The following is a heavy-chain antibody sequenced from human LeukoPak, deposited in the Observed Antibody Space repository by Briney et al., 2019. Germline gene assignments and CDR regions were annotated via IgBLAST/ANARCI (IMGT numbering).Heavy chain of an antibody. D-gene: IGHD1-1*01. CDR2: IDYSGIT. V-gene: IGHV4-30-4*08. CDR3: ARRIATTANFDF. CDR1: GAPVSSGDYY. Sequence: SETLSLTCTVSGAPVSSGDYYWSWVRQPPGKGLEWIGYIDYSGITFYNPSLKSRITMSIDSSRNQFSLKLTSVTAADTAVYYCARRIATTANFDFWGQGTLVTVSS. J-gene: IGHJ4*02.